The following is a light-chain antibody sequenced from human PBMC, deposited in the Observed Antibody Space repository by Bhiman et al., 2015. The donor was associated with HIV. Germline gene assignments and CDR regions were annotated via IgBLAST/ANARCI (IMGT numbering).Light chain of an antibody. J-gene: IGLJ2*01. CDR3: LLYYGGAQPYLR. Sequence: QTVVTQEPSLTVSPGGTVTLTCASNTGAVTSGYYPNWFQQKPGQAPRALIYSTGNKXSWTPARFSGSLLGGKAALTLSGVQPEDEAEYYCLLYYGGAQPYLRFGGGTKLTVL. CDR1: TGAVTSGYY. CDR2: STG. V-gene: IGLV7-43*01.